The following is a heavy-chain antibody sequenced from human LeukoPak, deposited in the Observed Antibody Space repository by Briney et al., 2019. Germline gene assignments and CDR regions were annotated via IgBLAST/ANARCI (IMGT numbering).Heavy chain of an antibody. CDR1: GFTVSSNY. Sequence: KAGGSLRLSCAASGFTVSSNYMSWVRQAPGKGLEWVSSISSSSSYIYYADSVKGRFTISRDNAKNSLYLQMNSLRAEDTAVYYCARDIIFWFDPWGQGTLVTVSS. V-gene: IGHV3-21*01. CDR2: ISSSSSYI. CDR3: ARDIIFWFDP. J-gene: IGHJ5*02. D-gene: IGHD3-10*01.